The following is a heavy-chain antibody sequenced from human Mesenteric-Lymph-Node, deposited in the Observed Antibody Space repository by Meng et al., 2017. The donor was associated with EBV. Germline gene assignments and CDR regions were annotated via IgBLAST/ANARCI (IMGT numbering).Heavy chain of an antibody. Sequence: GDLLGSVSGRGSPSGTRALTCFVSWCPSTSRIWWSGVAQSPGKVLEWMGEIYHGGSTNYNPSLKRRVTMSVDKSQNQFSLNLSSVTAADTAVYYCARVGQWLPIDYWGQGTLVTVSS. CDR3: ARVGQWLPIDY. J-gene: IGHJ4*02. D-gene: IGHD6-19*01. CDR2: IYHGGST. V-gene: IGHV4-4*02. CDR1: WCPSTSRIW.